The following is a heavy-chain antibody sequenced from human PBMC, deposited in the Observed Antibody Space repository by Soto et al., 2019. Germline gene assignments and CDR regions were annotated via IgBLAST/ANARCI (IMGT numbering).Heavy chain of an antibody. D-gene: IGHD6-19*01. V-gene: IGHV4-34*01. CDR1: GGSFSGYY. CDR2: INHSGST. CDR3: ARDRIAVDPGDY. J-gene: IGHJ4*02. Sequence: QVQLQQWGAGLLKPSETLSLTCAVYGGSFSGYYWSWIRQPPGKGLEWIGEINHSGSTNYNPSLKSRVTISVDTSKNQFSLKLSSVTAADTAVYYCARDRIAVDPGDYWGQGTLVTVSS.